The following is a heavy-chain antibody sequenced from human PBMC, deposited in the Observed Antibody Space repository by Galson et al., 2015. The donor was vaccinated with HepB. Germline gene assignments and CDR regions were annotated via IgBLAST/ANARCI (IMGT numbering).Heavy chain of an antibody. CDR2: IIPIFGTA. D-gene: IGHD6-6*01. CDR1: GGTFSSYA. J-gene: IGHJ3*02. Sequence: SVKVSCKASGGTFSSYAISWVRQAPGPGLEWMGGIIPIFGTANYAQKFQGRVTITADESTSTAYMELSSLRSEDTAVYYCARDEGRIAAQNGAFDIWGQGTMVTVSS. CDR3: ARDEGRIAAQNGAFDI. V-gene: IGHV1-69*13.